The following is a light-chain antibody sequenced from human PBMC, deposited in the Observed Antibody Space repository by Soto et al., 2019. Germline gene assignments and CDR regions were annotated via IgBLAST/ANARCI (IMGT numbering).Light chain of an antibody. Sequence: QSVLTQPPSLSGTPGQTVTISCIGSRSNIGSAIVHWYQQIPGAAPKHLIYMNNQRPSGVPDRFSGSKSGTSAFLVITGLRPEDEADYYCVAWDDNLSSRVFGGGTKVTVL. V-gene: IGLV1-47*01. J-gene: IGLJ3*02. CDR1: RSNIGSAI. CDR2: MNN. CDR3: VAWDDNLSSRV.